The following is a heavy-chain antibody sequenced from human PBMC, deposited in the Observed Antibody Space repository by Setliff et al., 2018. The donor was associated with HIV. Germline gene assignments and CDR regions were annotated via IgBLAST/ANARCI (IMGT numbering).Heavy chain of an antibody. CDR2: ISAYNGNT. Sequence: GASVKVSCKASGYTFTSYAISWVRQAPGQGLEWMGWISAYNGNTKSTQNLQGRVTMTTDTSTSTAHMELRSLRSDDTAVYYCARDREYMDVWGKGTTVTVSS. CDR3: ARDREYMDV. CDR1: GYTFTSYA. J-gene: IGHJ6*03. V-gene: IGHV1-18*01.